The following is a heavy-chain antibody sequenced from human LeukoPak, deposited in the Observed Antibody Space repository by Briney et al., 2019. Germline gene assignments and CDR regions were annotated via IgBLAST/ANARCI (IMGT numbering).Heavy chain of an antibody. CDR1: GFTFSTYW. D-gene: IGHD3-22*01. Sequence: GGSLRPSCAASGFTFSTYWMSWVRQAPGKGLEWVANIKEDGSEKYYGDSVKGRFTISRDNAKNSLYPQMNSLRAEDTAVYYCARDSSGYQWGQGPLVTVSS. J-gene: IGHJ4*02. V-gene: IGHV3-7*01. CDR2: IKEDGSEK. CDR3: ARDSSGYQ.